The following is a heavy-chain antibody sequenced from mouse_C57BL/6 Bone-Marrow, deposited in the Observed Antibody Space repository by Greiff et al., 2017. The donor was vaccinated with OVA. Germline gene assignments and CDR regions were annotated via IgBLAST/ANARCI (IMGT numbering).Heavy chain of an antibody. D-gene: IGHD3-2*02. CDR3: TRGQLRLRYYFDY. CDR1: GYTFTGYW. Sequence: VQLQQSGAELMKPGASVKLSCKATGYTFTGYWMHWVKQRPGQGLEWIGAIYPGNSDTSYNQKFKGKAKLTAVTSASTAYMELSSLTNEDSAVYYCTRGQLRLRYYFDYWGQGTTLTVSS. V-gene: IGHV1-5*01. J-gene: IGHJ2*01. CDR2: IYPGNSDT.